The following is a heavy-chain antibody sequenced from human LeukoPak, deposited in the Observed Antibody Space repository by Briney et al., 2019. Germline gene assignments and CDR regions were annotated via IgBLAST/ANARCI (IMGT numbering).Heavy chain of an antibody. J-gene: IGHJ4*02. CDR1: GGSISSYY. CDR2: IYYSGST. Sequence: SETLSLTCTVSGGSISSYYWSWIRQPPGKGLEWIGYIYYSGSTNYNPSLKSRVTISVDTSKNQFSLKLSSVTAADTAVYYCARDVAYYGSGYSFWGQGTRVTVSS. D-gene: IGHD3-10*01. V-gene: IGHV4-59*01. CDR3: ARDVAYYGSGYSF.